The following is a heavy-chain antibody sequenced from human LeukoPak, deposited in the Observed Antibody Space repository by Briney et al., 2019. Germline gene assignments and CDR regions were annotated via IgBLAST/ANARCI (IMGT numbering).Heavy chain of an antibody. CDR2: VNPNSGHT. V-gene: IGHV1-8*01. CDR3: ARGAPGSYCSGGSCPYFDY. CDR1: GYTFTIYD. J-gene: IGHJ4*02. Sequence: GASVKVSCKASGYTFTIYDINWVRQATGQGLEWMGWVNPNSGHTGYAQKFQGRVTMTRNTSISTAYMELSSLTSEDTAVYYCARGAPGSYCSGGSCPYFDYWGQGTLVSVSS. D-gene: IGHD2-15*01.